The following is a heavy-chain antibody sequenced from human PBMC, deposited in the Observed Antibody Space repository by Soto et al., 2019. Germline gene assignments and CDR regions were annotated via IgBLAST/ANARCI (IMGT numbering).Heavy chain of an antibody. J-gene: IGHJ4*02. CDR2: ISAYNGNT. D-gene: IGHD1-7*01. CDR1: GYTFTSYA. V-gene: IGHV1-18*01. CDR3: ARGGDWNYVSYFAY. Sequence: ASVKVSCKASGYTFTSYAISWVRQAPGQGLEWMGWISAYNGNTNYAQKLQGRVTMTTDTSTSTAYMELRSLRSGDTAVYYCARGGDWNYVSYFAYWGQGTVVPVSS.